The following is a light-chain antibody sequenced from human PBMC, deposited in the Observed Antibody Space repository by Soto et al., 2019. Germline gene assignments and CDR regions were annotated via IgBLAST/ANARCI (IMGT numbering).Light chain of an antibody. V-gene: IGLV2-14*03. CDR2: DVS. CDR1: SSDVGGYNY. Sequence: QSVLTQPASVSGSPGQSITISCTGTSSDVGGYNYVSWYQQHPGKAPNLVIYDVSNRPSGVSNRFSGSKSANTASLTISGLQAEDEADYYCSSYTGSKTLVLGGGTKVTVL. J-gene: IGLJ2*01. CDR3: SSYTGSKTLV.